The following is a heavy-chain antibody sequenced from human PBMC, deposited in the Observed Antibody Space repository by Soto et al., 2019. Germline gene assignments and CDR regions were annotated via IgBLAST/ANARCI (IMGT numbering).Heavy chain of an antibody. CDR2: ASYSGSP. CDR1: GGSIGSHY. Sequence: QVQLQESGPGLVKPSETLSLTCTVSGGSIGSHYWSWFRQPPGEGLEWIGRASYSGSPNYNPSLKSRVTISIDTSKNQFSLKLTSVTAADTAVYYCARQWGGDYWGQGTLVTVSS. CDR3: ARQWGGDY. J-gene: IGHJ4*02. V-gene: IGHV4-59*08. D-gene: IGHD3-16*01.